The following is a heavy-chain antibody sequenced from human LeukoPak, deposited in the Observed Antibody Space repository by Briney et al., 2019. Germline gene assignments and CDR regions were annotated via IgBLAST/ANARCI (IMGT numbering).Heavy chain of an antibody. J-gene: IGHJ5*02. CDR1: GYTFTSYY. CDR3: ARDNSVGDNAWWFDP. D-gene: IGHD1-26*01. CDR2: INPTGGST. V-gene: IGHV1-46*01. Sequence: GASVKVFCKASGYTFTSYYMHWVRQAPGQGPEWMGLINPTGGSTGYAQKFQGRVTMTRDMSTSTDYMELSSLRSEDTAIYYCARDNSVGDNAWWFDPWGQGTLVTVSS.